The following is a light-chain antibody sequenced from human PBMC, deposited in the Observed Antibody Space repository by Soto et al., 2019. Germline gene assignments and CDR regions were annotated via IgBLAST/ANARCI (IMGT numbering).Light chain of an antibody. V-gene: IGLV2-14*01. CDR1: SSDIGLYNY. Sequence: SVLSQPASMSGSPGQSITRPCTGASSDIGLYNYVSWYQHHPGKAPKLLISEVNVRPSGLSDRFSASKAGNTASLTISGLQPEDEAYYYCSSLSTTSTPIVCGSGTKVTVL. CDR3: SSLSTTSTPIV. CDR2: EVN. J-gene: IGLJ1*01.